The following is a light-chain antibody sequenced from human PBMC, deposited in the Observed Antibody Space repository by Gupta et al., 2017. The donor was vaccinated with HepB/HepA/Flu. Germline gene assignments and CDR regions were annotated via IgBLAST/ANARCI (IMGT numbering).Light chain of an antibody. Sequence: IVMTQSPATLSVSPGERATLSCRASQGVSTRLAWYQQKPGQALRLLIFDTSTRATGIPARFSGSGSGTECTLTISSLQSEDFGLYYCQQYNIWPPLTFGGGTKVEIK. CDR2: DTS. J-gene: IGKJ4*01. CDR1: QGVSTR. V-gene: IGKV3-15*01. CDR3: QQYNIWPPLT.